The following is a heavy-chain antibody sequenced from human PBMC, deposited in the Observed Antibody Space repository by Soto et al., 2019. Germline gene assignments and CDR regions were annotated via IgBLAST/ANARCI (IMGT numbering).Heavy chain of an antibody. CDR2: ISGVGDTT. Sequence: EVQLLESGGDFVQAGGALRLSCAVSGFPFSHYAMSWVRQAPGKGLEWVAAISGVGDTTYYPDSVKGRFTISRDNSQRTLVLPMDSLRAVDTALYFCERHLDFYYYVDVWGKGTRVTVSS. D-gene: IGHD3-3*02. J-gene: IGHJ6*03. V-gene: IGHV3-23*01. CDR3: ERHLDFYYYVDV. CDR1: GFPFSHYA.